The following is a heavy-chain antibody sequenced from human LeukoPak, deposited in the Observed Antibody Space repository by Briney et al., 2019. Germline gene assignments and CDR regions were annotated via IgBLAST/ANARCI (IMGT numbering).Heavy chain of an antibody. Sequence: PSETLSLTCAVYGGSFSGYYWSWIRQPPGKGLEWIGEINHSGSTNYNPSLKSRVTISVDTSKNQFSLKLSSVTAADTAAYYCARGRRVYYGSGSYGYWGQGTLVTVSS. J-gene: IGHJ4*02. CDR3: ARGRRVYYGSGSYGY. D-gene: IGHD3-10*01. CDR1: GGSFSGYY. CDR2: INHSGST. V-gene: IGHV4-34*01.